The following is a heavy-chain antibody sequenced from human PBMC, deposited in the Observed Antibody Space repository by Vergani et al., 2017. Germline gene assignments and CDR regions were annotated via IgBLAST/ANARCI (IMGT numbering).Heavy chain of an antibody. CDR3: AKSLVAGTFPCGDAFDI. D-gene: IGHD6-19*01. J-gene: IGHJ3*02. V-gene: IGHV3-7*03. CDR1: GFTFSSYW. CDR2: IKQDGSEK. Sequence: EVQLVESGGGLVQPGGSLRLSCAASGFTFSSYWMSWVRQAPGKGLEWVANIKQDGSEKYYVDSVKGRFTISRDNSKNTLYLKMNSLRAEDTAVYYCAKSLVAGTFPCGDAFDIWGQGTMVTVSS.